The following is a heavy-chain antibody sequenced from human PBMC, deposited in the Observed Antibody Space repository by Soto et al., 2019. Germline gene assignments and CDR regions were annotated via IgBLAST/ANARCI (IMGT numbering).Heavy chain of an antibody. Sequence: GGSLRLSCAASGFTFSSYSMNWVRQAPGKGLEWVSYISSSSSTIYYADSVKGRFTISRDNAKNSLYLQMNSLRAEDTAVYYCARRFFRYYYYMDVWGKGTTVTVS. J-gene: IGHJ6*03. CDR2: ISSSSSTI. CDR3: ARRFFRYYYYMDV. CDR1: GFTFSSYS. V-gene: IGHV3-48*01. D-gene: IGHD3-3*01.